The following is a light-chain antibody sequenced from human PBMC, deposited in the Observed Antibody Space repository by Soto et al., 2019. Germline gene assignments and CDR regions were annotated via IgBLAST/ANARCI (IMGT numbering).Light chain of an antibody. Sequence: VLTQSPATLSLSPGERATLSCRASQSVSFYLAWYQQKPGQAPRLLIYDTSKRAPGIPARFSGSGSGTDFTLTITSVEPEDFAVYYCQQRNDWPPATFGGGTNVEIK. V-gene: IGKV3-11*01. CDR3: QQRNDWPPAT. CDR1: QSVSFY. J-gene: IGKJ4*01. CDR2: DTS.